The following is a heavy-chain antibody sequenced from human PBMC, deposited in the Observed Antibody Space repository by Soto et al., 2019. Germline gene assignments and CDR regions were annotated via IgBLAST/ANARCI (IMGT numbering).Heavy chain of an antibody. V-gene: IGHV3-48*03. J-gene: IGHJ6*02. CDR3: ARDARIAAAGTGGMDV. CDR2: ISSSGSTI. CDR1: GFTFSSYE. Sequence: GGSLRLSCAASGFTFSSYEMNWVRQAPGKGLEWVSYISSSGSTIYYADSVKGRFTISRDNAKNSLYLQMNSLRAEDTAVYYCARDARIAAAGTGGMDVWGQGTTVTVSS. D-gene: IGHD6-13*01.